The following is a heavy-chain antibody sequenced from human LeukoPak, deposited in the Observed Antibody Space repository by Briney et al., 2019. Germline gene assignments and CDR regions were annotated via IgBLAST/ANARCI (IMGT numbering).Heavy chain of an antibody. D-gene: IGHD2/OR15-2a*01. Sequence: PGGSLRLSCAASGFTFSSYAMSWVRQAPGQGLEWVSAISGSGGSTYYAYSVKGRFTISRDNSKNTLYLQMNSLRAEDTAVYYCAKNIYLRLSPFDYWGQGTLVTVSS. CDR3: AKNIYLRLSPFDY. J-gene: IGHJ4*02. CDR1: GFTFSSYA. V-gene: IGHV3-23*01. CDR2: ISGSGGST.